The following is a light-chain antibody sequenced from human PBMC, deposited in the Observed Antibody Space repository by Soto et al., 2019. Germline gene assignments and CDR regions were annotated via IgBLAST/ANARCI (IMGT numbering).Light chain of an antibody. CDR3: HSRA. J-gene: IGKJ5*01. CDR1: QTISRW. CDR2: DAS. V-gene: IGKV1-5*01. Sequence: DLQLTQTPSTLSASVGDGVTITCRASQTISRWLAWYQQKPGRAPKLLIYDASTLESGVPSRFSGSGSETEFTLTISRLQPDDFATYFCHSRAFGQGTRLEIK.